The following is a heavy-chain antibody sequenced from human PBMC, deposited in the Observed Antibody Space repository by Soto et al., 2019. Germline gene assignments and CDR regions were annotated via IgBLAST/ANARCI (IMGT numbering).Heavy chain of an antibody. CDR2: IGTAGDT. CDR3: ARAAGGPYYYYGMDV. V-gene: IGHV3-13*01. D-gene: IGHD3-16*01. Sequence: LRLSCAASGFTFSSYDMHWVRQATGKGLEWVSAIGTAGDTYYPGSVKGRFTISRENAKNSLYLQMNSLRAGDTAVYYCARAAGGPYYYYGMDVWGQGTTVTVSS. J-gene: IGHJ6*02. CDR1: GFTFSSYD.